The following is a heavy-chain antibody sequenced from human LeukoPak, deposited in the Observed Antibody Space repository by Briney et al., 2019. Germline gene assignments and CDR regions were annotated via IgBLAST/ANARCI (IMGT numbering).Heavy chain of an antibody. Sequence: SETLSLTCAVYGGSFSGYYWSWIRQPPGKGLEWIGEINHSGSTSYNPSLKSRVTISVDTSKNQFSLKLSSVTAADTAVYYCASVSIAADSSFDYWGQGTLVTVSS. J-gene: IGHJ4*02. CDR2: INHSGST. D-gene: IGHD6-13*01. V-gene: IGHV4-34*01. CDR1: GGSFSGYY. CDR3: ASVSIAADSSFDY.